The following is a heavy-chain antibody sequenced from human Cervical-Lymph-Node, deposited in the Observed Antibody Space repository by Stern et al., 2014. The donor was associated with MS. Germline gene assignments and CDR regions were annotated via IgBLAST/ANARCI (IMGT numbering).Heavy chain of an antibody. CDR3: ARGYRFLDD. J-gene: IGHJ4*02. Sequence: QVQLQESGPGLVKPSQTLSLTCTVSGGSISSGSYYWSWIRQPAGKRLEWIGRMFSSGDTFYNPSLKSRVNISVETSQNQFSLALTSGTAADTAVYYCARGYRFLDDWGQGTLVTVSS. CDR1: GGSISSGSYY. D-gene: IGHD3-16*02. V-gene: IGHV4-61*02. CDR2: MFSSGDT.